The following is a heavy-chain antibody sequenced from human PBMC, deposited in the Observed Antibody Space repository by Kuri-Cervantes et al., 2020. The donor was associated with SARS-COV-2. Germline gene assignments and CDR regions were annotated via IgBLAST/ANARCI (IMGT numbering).Heavy chain of an antibody. CDR1: GGSFSGYY. CDR3: ARGAGILEWLLAAVSPAGFDP. D-gene: IGHD3-3*01. J-gene: IGHJ5*02. V-gene: IGHV4-34*01. Sequence: GSLRLSCAVYGGSFSGYYWSWIRQPPGKGLEWIGEINHSGSTNYNPSLKSRVTISVDTSKNQFSLKLSSVTAADTAVYYCARGAGILEWLLAAVSPAGFDPWGQGTLVTVYS. CDR2: INHSGST.